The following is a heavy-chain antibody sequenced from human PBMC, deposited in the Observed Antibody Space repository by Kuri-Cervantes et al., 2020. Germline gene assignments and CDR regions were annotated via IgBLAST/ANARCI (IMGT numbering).Heavy chain of an antibody. CDR2: IHHSGIT. D-gene: IGHD3-16*01. J-gene: IGHJ6*02. CDR1: GASIISGNL. Sequence: GSLRLSCAVSGASIISGNLWTWARQSPGKGLEWIGDIHHSGITNYNASLESRVTILVDKSKNQFSLKLSSVTAADTAMYYCARDGGRPRVDLKAPMEAGHYGMDVWGQGTTVTVSS. V-gene: IGHV4-4*02. CDR3: ARDGGRPRVDLKAPMEAGHYGMDV.